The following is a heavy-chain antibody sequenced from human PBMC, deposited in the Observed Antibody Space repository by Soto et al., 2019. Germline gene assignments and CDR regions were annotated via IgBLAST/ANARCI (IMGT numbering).Heavy chain of an antibody. CDR1: GFTFSSYA. Sequence: GGSLRLSCSASGFTFSSYAMHWARQAPGKGLEYVSAISSNGGSTYYADSVKGRFTISRDNSKNTLYLQMSSLRAEDTAVYYCVKGYYYDSSGYRIPIAYFDYWGQGTMVTVSS. D-gene: IGHD3-22*01. V-gene: IGHV3-64D*06. J-gene: IGHJ4*02. CDR2: ISSNGGST. CDR3: VKGYYYDSSGYRIPIAYFDY.